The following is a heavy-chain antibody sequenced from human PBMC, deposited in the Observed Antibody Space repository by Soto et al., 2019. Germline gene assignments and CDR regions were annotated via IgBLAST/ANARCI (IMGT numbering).Heavy chain of an antibody. CDR1: GGSFSSYG. Sequence: GASVKVSCKASGGSFSSYGISWVRQAPGQGLEWMGGIIPMFGRTGYAQRFQGRVTMTADKATTTAYMELSSLRSEDTAVYYCARTSTVTTDWFDPWGQGTLVTVS. J-gene: IGHJ5*02. CDR2: IIPMFGRT. D-gene: IGHD4-17*01. CDR3: ARTSTVTTDWFDP. V-gene: IGHV1-69*06.